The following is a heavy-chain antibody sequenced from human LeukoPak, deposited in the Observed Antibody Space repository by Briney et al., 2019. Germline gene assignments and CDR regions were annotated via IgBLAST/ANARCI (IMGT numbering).Heavy chain of an antibody. CDR1: GFTFGDYA. D-gene: IGHD3-22*01. CDR2: ISSSSSTI. V-gene: IGHV3-48*02. Sequence: PGRSLRLSCTASGFTFGDYAMSWVRQAPGKGLEWVSYISSSSSTIYYADSVKGRFTISRDNAKNSLYLQMNSLRDEDTAVYYCARDLSTMIVVAHDAFDIWGQGTMVTVSS. J-gene: IGHJ3*02. CDR3: ARDLSTMIVVAHDAFDI.